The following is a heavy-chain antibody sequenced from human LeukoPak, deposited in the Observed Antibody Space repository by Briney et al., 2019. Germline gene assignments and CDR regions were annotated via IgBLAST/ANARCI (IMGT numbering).Heavy chain of an antibody. CDR1: EFNFRNYW. Sequence: GGSLRLSCVVSEFNFRNYWMSWVRQTPGKGLEWVANIKQDGSDKYYVDSVKGRFIISRDNAKNTLYLQMNSLRAEDTAVYYCARDPGSYDTGIDYWGQGTLVTVSS. V-gene: IGHV3-7*01. CDR3: ARDPGSYDTGIDY. D-gene: IGHD1-26*01. CDR2: IKQDGSDK. J-gene: IGHJ4*02.